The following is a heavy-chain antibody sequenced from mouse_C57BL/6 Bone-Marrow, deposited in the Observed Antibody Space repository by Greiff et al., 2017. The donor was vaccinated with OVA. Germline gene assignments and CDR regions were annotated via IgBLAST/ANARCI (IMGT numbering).Heavy chain of an antibody. CDR1: GYSITSGYY. J-gene: IGHJ2*01. Sequence: EVQLQQSGPGLVKPSQSLSLTCSVTGYSITSGYYWNWIRQFPGNKLEWMGYISYDGSNNYNPSLKNRISITRDTSKNQFFLKLNSVTTEDTATYYCAIADYWGQGTTLTVSS. V-gene: IGHV3-6*01. CDR3: AIADY. CDR2: ISYDGSN.